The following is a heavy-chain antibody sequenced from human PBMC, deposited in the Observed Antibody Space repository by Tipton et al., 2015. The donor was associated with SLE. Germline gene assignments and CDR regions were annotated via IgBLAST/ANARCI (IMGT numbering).Heavy chain of an antibody. J-gene: IGHJ3*02. V-gene: IGHV3-48*03. D-gene: IGHD3-22*01. CDR3: ARDYFESSGPLDN. CDR1: GFTFSDYE. Sequence: SLRLSCAASGFTFSDYEMNWVRQAPGKGLEWVSFISTSGTTIYYADSVKGRFTISRDNAKNSLYLQMNSLRVEDTALYYCARDYFESSGPLDNWGQGTMVLVPS. CDR2: ISTSGTTI.